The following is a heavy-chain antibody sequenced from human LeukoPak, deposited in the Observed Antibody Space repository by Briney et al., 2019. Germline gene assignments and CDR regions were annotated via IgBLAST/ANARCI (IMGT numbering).Heavy chain of an antibody. CDR2: IGWNSGII. Sequence: PGGSLRLSCAASGFTFDDYAMHWVRQTPGKGLEWVSGIGWNSGIIGYADSVKGRFTISRDNAKNSLYLQMNSLGAEDTALYYCAKDNMGILAYFVDYWGQGTLVTVSS. J-gene: IGHJ4*02. V-gene: IGHV3-9*01. CDR3: AKDNMGILAYFVDY. D-gene: IGHD3-10*02. CDR1: GFTFDDYA.